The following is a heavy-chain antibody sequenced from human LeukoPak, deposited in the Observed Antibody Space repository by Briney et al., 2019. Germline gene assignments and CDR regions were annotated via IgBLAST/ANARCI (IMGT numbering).Heavy chain of an antibody. D-gene: IGHD6-13*01. CDR2: ISYDGSNK. Sequence: GGCLRLSCAASGFTFSSYAMHWVRQAPGKGLEWVAVISYDGSNKYYADSVKGRFTISRDNSKNTLYLQMNSLRAEDTAVYYCARGLGSSWYSSHYWGQGTLVTVSS. J-gene: IGHJ4*02. CDR3: ARGLGSSWYSSHY. CDR1: GFTFSSYA. V-gene: IGHV3-30-3*01.